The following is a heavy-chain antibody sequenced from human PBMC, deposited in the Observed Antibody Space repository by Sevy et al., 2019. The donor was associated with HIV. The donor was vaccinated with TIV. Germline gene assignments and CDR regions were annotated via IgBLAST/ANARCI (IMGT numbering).Heavy chain of an antibody. CDR3: ATSRSGYFDSSGYYIY. J-gene: IGHJ4*02. Sequence: GEYLTISCKGSGYSFTSHWIGWVRHMPGKGLEWMGIIFPDDSETRYSPSFQGQVTFSADKSINTAYLQWGSLKASDTAMYYCATSRSGYFDSSGYYIYWGQGTLVTVSS. D-gene: IGHD3-22*01. CDR2: IFPDDSET. CDR1: GYSFTSHW. V-gene: IGHV5-51*01.